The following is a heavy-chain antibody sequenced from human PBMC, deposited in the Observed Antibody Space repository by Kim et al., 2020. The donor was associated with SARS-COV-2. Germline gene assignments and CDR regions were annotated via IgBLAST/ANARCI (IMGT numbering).Heavy chain of an antibody. V-gene: IGHV4-61*01. D-gene: IGHD3-3*01. Sequence: SETLSLTCTVSGGSVSSGSYYWSWIRQPPGKGLEWIGYIYYSGSTNYNPSLKSRVTISVDTSKNQFSLKLSSVTAADTAVYYCASQGRFLEWLPDYYYYG. CDR3: ASQGRFLEWLPDYYYYG. J-gene: IGHJ6*01. CDR1: GGSVSSGSYY. CDR2: IYYSGST.